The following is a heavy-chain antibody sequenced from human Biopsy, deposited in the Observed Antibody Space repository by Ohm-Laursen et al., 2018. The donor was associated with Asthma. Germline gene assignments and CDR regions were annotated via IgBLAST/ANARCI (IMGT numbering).Heavy chain of an antibody. D-gene: IGHD2-15*01. V-gene: IGHV1-18*01. CDR3: ARAVDYSHYYGIDV. CDR1: GYTFNSAG. J-gene: IGHJ6*02. CDR2: ISIYNGNT. Sequence: ASVKVSCKTSGYTFNSAGITWVRQAPGQGLEWMGWISIYNGNTKVAQKLQDRVTMITDTSTSTAYMELRSLRSGDTAVYFCARAVDYSHYYGIDVWGQGTTVTVS.